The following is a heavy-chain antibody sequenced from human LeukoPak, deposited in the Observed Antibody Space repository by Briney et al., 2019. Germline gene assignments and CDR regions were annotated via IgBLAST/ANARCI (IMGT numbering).Heavy chain of an antibody. Sequence: ASVKISCKASGYTFTRYGISWVRQAPGQGLVWMGWISAYNGNTNYAQKLQGRVTMTTDTSTSTAYMELRSLRSDDTAVYYCARGSSGWYPLKAFDIWGQGTMVTVSS. J-gene: IGHJ3*02. CDR1: GYTFTRYG. CDR3: ARGSSGWYPLKAFDI. CDR2: ISAYNGNT. V-gene: IGHV1-18*01. D-gene: IGHD6-19*01.